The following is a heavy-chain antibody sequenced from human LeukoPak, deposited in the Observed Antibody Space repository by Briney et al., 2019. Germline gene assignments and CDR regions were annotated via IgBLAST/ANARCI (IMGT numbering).Heavy chain of an antibody. CDR1: GFTVSSNY. CDR3: AHTDSYYFDSGMVS. D-gene: IGHD3-22*01. CDR2: ISGGGSST. V-gene: IGHV3-23*01. J-gene: IGHJ5*02. Sequence: PGGSLRLSCAASGFTVSSNYMSWVRQAPGKGLEWVSVISGGGSSTNYADSVKGRFTISRENSKNTLYLQMNSLRAEDTAVYYCAHTDSYYFDSGMVSWGQEALVTVSS.